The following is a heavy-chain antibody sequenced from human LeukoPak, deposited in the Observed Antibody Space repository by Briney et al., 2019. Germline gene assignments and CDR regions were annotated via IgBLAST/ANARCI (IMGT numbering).Heavy chain of an antibody. CDR3: AREAEITMVRGVIIHFDY. J-gene: IGHJ4*02. CDR2: ISAYNGNT. CDR1: GYTFTSYG. V-gene: IGHV1-18*01. Sequence: ASVKVSCKASGYTFTSYGISWVRQAPGQGLEWMGWISAYNGNTNYAQKLQGRVTMTTDTSTSTAYMELRSLRSDDTAVYYCAREAEITMVRGVIIHFDYWGQGTLVTVSS. D-gene: IGHD3-10*01.